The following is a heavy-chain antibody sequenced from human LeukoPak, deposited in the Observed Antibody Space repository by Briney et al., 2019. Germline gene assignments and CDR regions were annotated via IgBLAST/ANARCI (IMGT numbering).Heavy chain of an antibody. V-gene: IGHV1-2*02. Sequence: AASVKVSCKASGYTFSDYYTHWVRQAPGQGLEWMGWINPNSGGTRYAQQFQGRVTMTRDTSIGTVYMELSTLRSDDTAVYYCARESEGLDYWGQGTLVTVSS. J-gene: IGHJ4*02. CDR2: INPNSGGT. CDR3: ARESEGLDY. CDR1: GYTFSDYY.